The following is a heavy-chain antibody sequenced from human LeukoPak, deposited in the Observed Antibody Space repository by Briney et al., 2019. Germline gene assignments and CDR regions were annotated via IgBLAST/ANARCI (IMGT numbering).Heavy chain of an antibody. CDR2: INHSGST. CDR3: ARLQRGGPSLKGYSSGWYFHY. J-gene: IGHJ4*02. D-gene: IGHD6-19*01. V-gene: IGHV4-34*01. Sequence: SETLSLTCAVYGGSFSGYYWSWIRQPPGKGLEWIGEINHSGSTNYNPSLKSRVTISVDTSKNQFSLKLSSVTAADTAVYYCARLQRGGPSLKGYSSGWYFHYWGQGTLVTVSS. CDR1: GGSFSGYY.